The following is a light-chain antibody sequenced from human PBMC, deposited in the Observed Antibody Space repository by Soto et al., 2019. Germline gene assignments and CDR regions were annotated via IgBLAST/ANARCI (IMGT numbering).Light chain of an antibody. Sequence: QSALTQPASVSGSPRQSITISCTGASSDVGGYTYVSWYQQHPGKAPKLIIYEVSNRPSGVSNRFSGSKSGNTASLTISGLQAEDEADYYCSSYTSSSPYVFGTGTKLTVL. CDR3: SSYTSSSPYV. J-gene: IGLJ1*01. V-gene: IGLV2-14*01. CDR1: SSDVGGYTY. CDR2: EVS.